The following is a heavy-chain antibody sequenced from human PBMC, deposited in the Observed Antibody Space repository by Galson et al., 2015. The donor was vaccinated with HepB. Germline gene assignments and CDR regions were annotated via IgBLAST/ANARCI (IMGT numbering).Heavy chain of an antibody. Sequence: SVKVSCKASGYTFTGYYMHWVRQAPGQGLEWMGWINPNSGGTNYAQKFQGRVTMTRDTSISTAYMELSRLRSDDTAVYYCARDMQLVPYYYYYMDVWGKGTTVTVSS. CDR2: INPNSGGT. J-gene: IGHJ6*03. V-gene: IGHV1-2*02. CDR3: ARDMQLVPYYYYYMDV. CDR1: GYTFTGYY. D-gene: IGHD6-6*01.